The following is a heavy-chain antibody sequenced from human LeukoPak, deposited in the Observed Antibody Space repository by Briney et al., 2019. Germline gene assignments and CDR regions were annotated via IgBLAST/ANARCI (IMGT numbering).Heavy chain of an antibody. J-gene: IGHJ4*02. CDR2: ISGSGGST. CDR3: AHISSSWPDY. V-gene: IGHV3-23*01. CDR1: GFTFSSYA. Sequence: PGGSLRLSCAASGFTFSSYAMSWVRQAPGKGLEWVSAISGSGGSTYYADSVKGRFTISRDNSKNTLYLQMNSVRAEDTAVYYCAHISSSWPDYWGQGTLVTVSS. D-gene: IGHD6-13*01.